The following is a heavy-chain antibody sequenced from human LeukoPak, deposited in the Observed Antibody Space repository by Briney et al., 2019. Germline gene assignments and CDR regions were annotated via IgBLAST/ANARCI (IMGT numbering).Heavy chain of an antibody. Sequence: LPGGSLRLSCAASGFIFSNYGMNWVRQAPGKGLEWVAVISYDGSNKYYADSVKGRFTISRDNSKNTLYLQMNSLRAEDTAVYYCARPQLLYYFDYWGQGTLVTVSS. J-gene: IGHJ4*02. V-gene: IGHV3-30*03. D-gene: IGHD2-2*01. CDR1: GFIFSNYG. CDR2: ISYDGSNK. CDR3: ARPQLLYYFDY.